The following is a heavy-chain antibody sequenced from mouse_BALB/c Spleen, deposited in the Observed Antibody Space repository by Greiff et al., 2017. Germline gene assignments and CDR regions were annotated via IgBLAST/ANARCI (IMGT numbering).Heavy chain of an antibody. CDR2: ISSGSSTI. CDR1: GFTFSSFG. D-gene: IGHD2-14*01. J-gene: IGHJ2*01. CDR3: ARRYYRYDYFDY. V-gene: IGHV5-17*02. Sequence: EVKLVESGGGLVQPGGSRKLSCAASGFTFSSFGMHWVRQAPEKGLEWVAYISSGSSTIYYADTVKGRFTISRDNPKNTLFLQMTSLRSEDTAMYYCARRYYRYDYFDYWGQGTTLTVSS.